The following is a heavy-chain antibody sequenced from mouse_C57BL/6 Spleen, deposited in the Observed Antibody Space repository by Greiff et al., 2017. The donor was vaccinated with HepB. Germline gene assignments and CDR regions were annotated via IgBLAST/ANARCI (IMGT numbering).Heavy chain of an antibody. CDR1: GFTFSDYY. V-gene: IGHV5-16*01. CDR2: INYDGSST. CDR3: ARDGYYAMDY. Sequence: EVQLVESEGGLVQPGSSMKLSCTASGFTFSDYYMAWVRQVPEKGLEWVANINYDGSSTYYLDSLKSRFIISRDNAKNMLYLQMSSLKSEDTATYYCARDGYYAMDYWGQGTSVTVSS. J-gene: IGHJ4*01.